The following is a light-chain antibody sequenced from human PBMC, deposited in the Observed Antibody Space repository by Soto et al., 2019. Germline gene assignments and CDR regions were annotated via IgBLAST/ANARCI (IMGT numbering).Light chain of an antibody. J-gene: IGKJ2*01. Sequence: EIVLTQSPATLSLSPGERATLSCRASQSVSTFLAWYQQKPGQAPRLLIYDASNRATGIPPSFSGSESGTDFTLTSSRLEPEDFAVYYWQQRSNGPRYTFGQGTKLEIK. CDR3: QQRSNGPRYT. V-gene: IGKV3-11*01. CDR1: QSVSTF. CDR2: DAS.